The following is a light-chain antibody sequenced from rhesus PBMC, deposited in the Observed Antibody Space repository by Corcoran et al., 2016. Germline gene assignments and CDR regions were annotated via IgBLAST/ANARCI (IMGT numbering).Light chain of an antibody. CDR3: SAWDSSLNAHV. V-gene: IGLV10-114*01. Sequence: QAGLTQPPSVSKALRQTVTLTCTGNSNNVAYQGAAWLQQQDHPPKLLSHRNNNRPSGISERFSASRSGNTASLTITGLQPEDEADYYCSAWDSSLNAHVFGSGTKLTVL. J-gene: IGLJ6*01. CDR2: RNN. CDR1: SNNVAYQG.